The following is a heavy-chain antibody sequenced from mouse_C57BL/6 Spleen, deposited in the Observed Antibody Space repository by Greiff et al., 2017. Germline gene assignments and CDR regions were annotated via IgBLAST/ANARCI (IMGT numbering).Heavy chain of an antibody. CDR2: ISDGGSYT. J-gene: IGHJ3*01. CDR3: ARGGLEAY. CDR1: GFTFSSYA. Sequence: EVNVVESGGGLVKPGGSLKLSCAASGFTFSSYAMSWVRQTPEKRLEWVATISDGGSYTYYPDNVKGRFTISRDNAKNNLYLQMSHLKSEDTAMYYCARGGLEAYWGQGTLVTVSA. D-gene: IGHD3-3*01. V-gene: IGHV5-4*03.